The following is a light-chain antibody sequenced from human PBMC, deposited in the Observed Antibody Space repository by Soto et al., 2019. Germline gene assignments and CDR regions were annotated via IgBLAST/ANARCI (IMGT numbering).Light chain of an antibody. V-gene: IGKV3-20*01. CDR1: QSVSSSY. CDR3: QQYGSSPLT. J-gene: IGKJ3*01. CDR2: GAS. Sequence: DIVLTQSPGTLSLSPGERATLSCRASQSVSSSYLAWYQQKPGQAPRLLIYGASSRATGIPARFSGRGSGTDFTLTISSLQPEDFAVYYCQQYGSSPLTFGPGTKLEIK.